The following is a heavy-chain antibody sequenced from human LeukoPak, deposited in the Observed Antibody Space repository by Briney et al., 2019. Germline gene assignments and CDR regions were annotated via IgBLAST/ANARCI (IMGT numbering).Heavy chain of an antibody. CDR1: GFTFSSYA. V-gene: IGHV3-23*01. CDR2: ISGSGGST. J-gene: IGHJ4*02. D-gene: IGHD5-18*01. CDR3: ASGYSYGYYFDY. Sequence: PGGSLRLSCAASGFTFSSYAMSWVRQAPGKGLEWVSAISGSGGSTYYADSVKGRFTISRDSSKNTLYLQMNSLRAEDTAVYYCASGYSYGYYFDYWGQGTLVTVSS.